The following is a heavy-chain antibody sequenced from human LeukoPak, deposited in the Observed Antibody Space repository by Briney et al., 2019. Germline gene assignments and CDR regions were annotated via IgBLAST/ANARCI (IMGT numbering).Heavy chain of an antibody. V-gene: IGHV3-53*01. CDR2: MYSDGSA. Sequence: PGGSLRLSCAASGFTVSSNYMSWVRQAPGKGLEWVSVMYSDGSAYYADSVKGRFTISRDNSKNRLFLQMNSLGAEDTAVYFCARTIAMTGIDYFDQWGQGTLVTVS. CDR1: GFTVSSNY. CDR3: ARTIAMTGIDYFDQ. D-gene: IGHD6-19*01. J-gene: IGHJ4*02.